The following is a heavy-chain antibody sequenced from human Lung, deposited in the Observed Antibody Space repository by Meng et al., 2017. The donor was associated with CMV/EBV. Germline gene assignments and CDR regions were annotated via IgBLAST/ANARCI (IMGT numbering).Heavy chain of an antibody. CDR2: IWFDGSSK. V-gene: IGHV3-30*02. D-gene: IGHD1-1*01. CDR3: AKDGKSGGYFDY. CDR1: GLSTYG. J-gene: IGHJ4*02. Sequence: LQRVGSGGGLVQPGGSLRLSCGASGLSTYGMHWVRQVPGKGLEWVAFIWFDGSSKYYADSVKGRFSISRDNSKNTLYLQMNSLRPEDTGVYYCAKDGKSGGYFDYWGQGTLVTVSS.